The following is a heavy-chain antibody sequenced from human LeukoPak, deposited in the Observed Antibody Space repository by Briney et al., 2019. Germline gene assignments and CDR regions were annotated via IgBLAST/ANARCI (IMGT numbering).Heavy chain of an antibody. V-gene: IGHV1-8*03. D-gene: IGHD4-17*01. J-gene: IGHJ4*02. Sequence: ASVKVSCKASGYTFTSYDINWVRQATGQGLEWMGWMNPNSGNTGYAQKFQGRVTITRNTSISTAYMELSSLRSEDTAVYYCARAPWNYGDYGSDYWGQGTLVTVSS. CDR1: GYTFTSYD. CDR2: MNPNSGNT. CDR3: ARAPWNYGDYGSDY.